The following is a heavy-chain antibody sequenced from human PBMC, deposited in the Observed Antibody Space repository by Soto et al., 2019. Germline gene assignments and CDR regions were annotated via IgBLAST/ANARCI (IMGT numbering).Heavy chain of an antibody. CDR3: VRHEGCSSSSCSATNWFDP. D-gene: IGHD2-2*01. V-gene: IGHV4-61*05. J-gene: IGHJ5*02. CDR2: IYYSGST. CDR1: GGSISSSSYY. Sequence: PSETLSLTCTVSGGSISSSSYYWGWIRQPPGKGLEWIGYIYYSGSTNYNPSLKSRVTISVDTSKNQFSLKLSSVTAADTAVYYCVRHEGCSSSSCSATNWFDPWGQGALVTVSS.